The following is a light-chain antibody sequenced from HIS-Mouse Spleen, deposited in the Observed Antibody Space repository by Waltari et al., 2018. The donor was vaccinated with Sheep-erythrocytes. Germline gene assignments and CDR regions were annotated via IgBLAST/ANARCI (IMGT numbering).Light chain of an antibody. V-gene: IGLV2-23*01. J-gene: IGLJ2*01. CDR3: CSYAGSSTLV. CDR2: EGS. CDR1: SSDVGSYHL. Sequence: QSALTQPASVSGSPGQSITIPCTGTSSDVGSYHLVPWYQQHPGKAPKLMIYEGSKRPSGVSNHFSGSKSGNTASLTISGLQAEDEADYYCCSYAGSSTLVFGGGTKLTVL.